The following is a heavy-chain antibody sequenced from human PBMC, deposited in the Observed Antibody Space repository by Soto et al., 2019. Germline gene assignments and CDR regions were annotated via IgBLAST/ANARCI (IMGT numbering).Heavy chain of an antibody. Sequence: PGGSLSLSCAASGFTVSSNYMSWVRQAPGKGLVWVSRVTSDGRDTIYADSVMGRFTVSRDNSKNTMFLQMNSLRIYFTAMYYCARGAVDHAFDIWGQGTMVTVSS. CDR3: ARGAVDHAFDI. V-gene: IGHV3-74*01. CDR1: GFTVSSNY. CDR2: VTSDGRDT. D-gene: IGHD3-9*01. J-gene: IGHJ3*02.